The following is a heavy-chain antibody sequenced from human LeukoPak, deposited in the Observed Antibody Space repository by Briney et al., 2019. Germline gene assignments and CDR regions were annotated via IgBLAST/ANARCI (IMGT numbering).Heavy chain of an antibody. Sequence: SETLSLTCAVYGGSFSGYYWSWIRQPPGKGLEWIGEINHSGSTNYNPSLKSRVTISVDTSKNQFSLKLSSVTAADTAVYYCARDDPATGGAFDIWGQGTMVTVSS. D-gene: IGHD2-8*02. J-gene: IGHJ3*02. V-gene: IGHV4-34*01. CDR2: INHSGST. CDR1: GGSFSGYY. CDR3: ARDDPATGGAFDI.